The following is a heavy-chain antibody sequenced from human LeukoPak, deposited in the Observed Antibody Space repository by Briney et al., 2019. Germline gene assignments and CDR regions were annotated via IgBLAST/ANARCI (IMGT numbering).Heavy chain of an antibody. CDR2: IYPGDSDT. V-gene: IGHV5-51*01. CDR3: ARHFHHYYMDV. CDR1: GYSFTSYW. J-gene: IGHJ6*03. Sequence: GVSLRLSCKGSGYSFTSYWIGWVRQMPGKGREWMGIIYPGDSDTRYSPSFQGQVTISDDKSISTAYLQWSSLKASDTAIYYCARHFHHYYMDVWGKGTTVTVSS.